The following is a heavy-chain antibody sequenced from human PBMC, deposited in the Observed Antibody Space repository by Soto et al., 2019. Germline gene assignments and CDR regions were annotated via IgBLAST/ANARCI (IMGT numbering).Heavy chain of an antibody. CDR1: GYTFTSYG. CDR2: ISAYNGNT. D-gene: IGHD3-10*01. CDR3: ASSPWLWFGEVAFHFDY. V-gene: IGHV1-18*01. Sequence: GASVKVSCKASGYTFTSYGISWVRQAPGQGLEWMGWISAYNGNTNYAQKLQGRVTMTTDTSTSTAYMELRSLRSDDTAVYYCASSPWLWFGEVAFHFDYWGQGTLVTVPQ. J-gene: IGHJ4*02.